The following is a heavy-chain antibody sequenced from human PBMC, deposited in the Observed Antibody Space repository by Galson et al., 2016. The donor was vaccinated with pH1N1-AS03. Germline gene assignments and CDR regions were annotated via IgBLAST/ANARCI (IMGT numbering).Heavy chain of an antibody. CDR3: ARRNPNPNCAIWDPHDYGMDV. CDR1: GFTFSMSY. J-gene: IGHJ6*02. Sequence: SLRLSCAASGFTFSMSYIHWVRQAPGKGLEWVSRISNDGRNVRYADFVKGRFAVSRDHAKNTVFLQMTSLRADDTAVYFCARRNPNPNCAIWDPHDYGMDVWGQGNTVTVSS. CDR2: ISNDGRNV. D-gene: IGHD1-14*01. V-gene: IGHV3-74*01.